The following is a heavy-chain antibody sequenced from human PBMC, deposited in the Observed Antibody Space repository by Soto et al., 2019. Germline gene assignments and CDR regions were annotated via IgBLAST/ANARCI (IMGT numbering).Heavy chain of an antibody. J-gene: IGHJ4*02. CDR3: ARVPYCSSSSCYSYFDS. D-gene: IGHD2-2*01. CDR2: ISSDGSST. CDR1: GFTLSNYW. V-gene: IGHV3-74*01. Sequence: HPGGSLRLSCAASGFTLSNYWTHWARQAPGKGLVWVSRISSDGSSTNYADSVKGRFTISRDNAKNTLHLQMNSLRAEDTAVYYCARVPYCSSSSCYSYFDSWGQGTLVTVSS.